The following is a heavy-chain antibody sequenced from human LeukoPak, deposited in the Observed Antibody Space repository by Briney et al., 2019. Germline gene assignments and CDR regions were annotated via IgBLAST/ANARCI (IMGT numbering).Heavy chain of an antibody. D-gene: IGHD1-26*01. V-gene: IGHV4-34*01. CDR1: GGSFSGYY. CDR2: INHSGST. Sequence: PSETLSLTCAVYGGSFSGYYWSWIRQPPGKGLEWIGEINHSGSTNYNPSLKSRVTISVDTSKNQFSLKLSSVTAADTAVYYCARARGGGSSRGGYYYYYYMDVWGQGTLVTVSS. J-gene: IGHJ6*03. CDR3: ARARGGGSSRGGYYYYYYMDV.